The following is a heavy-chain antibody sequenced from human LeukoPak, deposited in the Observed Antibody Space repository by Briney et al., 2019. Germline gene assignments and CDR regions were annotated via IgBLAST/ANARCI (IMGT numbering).Heavy chain of an antibody. CDR3: AIQQRAFDI. CDR2: ISSSGRTI. J-gene: IGHJ3*02. CDR1: GFTLSNYR. Sequence: PGGSLRLSCAASGFTLSNYRMNWVRQAPGKGLEWVSDISSSGRTIYYADSVKGRFTISRDNAKNSLYLQMNSLRAEDTAVYYCAIQQRAFDIWGQGTMVTVSS. V-gene: IGHV3-48*01. D-gene: IGHD2-2*01.